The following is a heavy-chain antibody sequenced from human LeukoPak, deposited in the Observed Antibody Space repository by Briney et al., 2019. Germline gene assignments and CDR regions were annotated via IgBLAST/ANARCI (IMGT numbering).Heavy chain of an antibody. CDR1: GFTFSSYG. D-gene: IGHD4/OR15-4a*01. CDR3: ANDGTISIFTY. V-gene: IGHV3-30*02. J-gene: IGHJ4*02. Sequence: PGGSLRLSCAASGFTFSSYGMHWVRQAPGKGLEWVAVIWYDGSNKYYADSVKGRFTISRDNSKNTLYLQMNSLRAEDTAVYYCANDGTISIFTYWGQGTLVTVSS. CDR2: IWYDGSNK.